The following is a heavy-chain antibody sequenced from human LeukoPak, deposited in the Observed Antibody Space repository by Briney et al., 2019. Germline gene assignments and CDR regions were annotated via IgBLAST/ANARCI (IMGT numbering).Heavy chain of an antibody. D-gene: IGHD6-13*01. CDR1: GYTFSNFG. CDR2: ISGDNGKT. V-gene: IGHV1-18*01. Sequence: ASVKVSCKASGYTFSNFGISWVRQAPGQGLEWMGWISGDNGKTNSAPRLQGRITMTTDTSTNTAYMEVRAVRPDDTAMYYCARDERSAAAGSLGYFDYWGQGTLVTVSS. J-gene: IGHJ4*02. CDR3: ARDERSAAAGSLGYFDY.